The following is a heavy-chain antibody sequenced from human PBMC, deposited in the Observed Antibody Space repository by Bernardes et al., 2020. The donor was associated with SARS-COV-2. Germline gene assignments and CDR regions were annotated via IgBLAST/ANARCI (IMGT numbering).Heavy chain of an antibody. Sequence: SETLSLTCTVSGDSISSGSHYWSWIRQPAGKGLEWIGRIYTSGNTNYNPSLKSRVTISVDTSKNQFSLKLSSVTAADTGVYYCARDGTRYSSSLWGQGTLVTVSS. V-gene: IGHV4-61*02. CDR3: ARDGTRYSSSL. J-gene: IGHJ4*02. D-gene: IGHD6-13*01. CDR1: GDSISSGSHY. CDR2: IYTSGNT.